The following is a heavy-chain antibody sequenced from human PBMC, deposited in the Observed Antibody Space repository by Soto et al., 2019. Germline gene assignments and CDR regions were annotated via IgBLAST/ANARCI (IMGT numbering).Heavy chain of an antibody. D-gene: IGHD2-15*01. Sequence: ASVKVSCKASGYTFTSYDINWVRQATGQGLEWMGWMNPNSGNTGYAQKFQGRVTMTRNTSISTAYMELSSLRSEDTAVYYCARGQRIDYYYYYYMDVWGKGTTVTVS. CDR3: ARGQRIDYYYYYYMDV. CDR2: MNPNSGNT. J-gene: IGHJ6*03. V-gene: IGHV1-8*01. CDR1: GYTFTSYD.